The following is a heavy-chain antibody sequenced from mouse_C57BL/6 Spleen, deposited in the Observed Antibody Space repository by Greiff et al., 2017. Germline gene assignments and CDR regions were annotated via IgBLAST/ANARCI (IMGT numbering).Heavy chain of an antibody. D-gene: IGHD1-1*01. J-gene: IGHJ2*01. CDR2: MYSGSGST. CDR1: GYTFTRYW. V-gene: IGHV1-55*01. Sequence: QVQLQPGAELVKPGASVKMSCKASGYTFTRYWITWVTQRSGQGLEWVGDMYSGSGSTNYNEKFKSKATLTVDTSSSTAYMQLSSLASEASAVYYCARENGSRSLFDYWGQGTTLTVSS. CDR3: ARENGSRSLFDY.